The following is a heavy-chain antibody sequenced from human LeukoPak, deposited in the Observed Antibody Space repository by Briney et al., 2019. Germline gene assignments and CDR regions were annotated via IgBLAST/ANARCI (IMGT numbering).Heavy chain of an antibody. J-gene: IGHJ4*02. V-gene: IGHV3-23*01. CDR3: ANGWSPDY. D-gene: IGHD2-15*01. Sequence: PGGSLRLSCAASGFTVSSNYMSWVRQAPGKGLEWVSGISGSGGSTYYADSVKGRFTIFRDNSKNTLYLQMNSLRAEDTAVYHCANGWSPDYWGRGTLVTVSS. CDR1: GFTVSSNY. CDR2: ISGSGGST.